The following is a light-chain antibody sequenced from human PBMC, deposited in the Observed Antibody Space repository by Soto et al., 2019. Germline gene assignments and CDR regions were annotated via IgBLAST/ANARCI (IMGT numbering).Light chain of an antibody. CDR2: AAS. J-gene: IGKJ3*01. V-gene: IGKV1-27*01. CDR1: QAISNY. CDR3: QKYNYAPFT. Sequence: DIQMTQSPSSLSASVGDRVTITCRASQAISNYLAWYQQKPGKVPKLLIYAASTLQSGVPSRFSGSGSGTDFTLTISSLQPEDVATYYCQKYNYAPFTFGPGTKVDIK.